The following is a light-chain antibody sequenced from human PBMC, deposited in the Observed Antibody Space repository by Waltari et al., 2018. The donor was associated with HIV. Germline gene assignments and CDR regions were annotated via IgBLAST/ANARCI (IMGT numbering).Light chain of an antibody. CDR2: GAS. J-gene: IGKJ3*01. CDR3: QQYGSSPFA. Sequence: IVLTQYPGPLSLPPGERATLSCRASQSVSSSYLAWYQQKPGQAPRLLIYGASSRATGIPDRFSGSGSGTDFTLTISRLEPEDFAVYYCQQYGSSPFAFGPGTKVDIK. V-gene: IGKV3-20*01. CDR1: QSVSSSY.